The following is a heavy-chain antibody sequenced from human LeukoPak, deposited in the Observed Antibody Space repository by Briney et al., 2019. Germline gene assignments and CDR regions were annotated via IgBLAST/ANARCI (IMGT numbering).Heavy chain of an antibody. J-gene: IGHJ4*02. CDR1: GYTLTELS. V-gene: IGHV1-24*01. CDR3: ATDTPLYSSTTY. D-gene: IGHD6-13*01. CDR2: FDPEDGET. Sequence: ASVKVSCKVSGYTLTELSMHWVRQAPGKGLEWMGGFDPEDGETIYAQKFQGRVTMTEDTSTDPAYMELSSLRSEDTAVYYCATDTPLYSSTTYWGQGTLVTVSS.